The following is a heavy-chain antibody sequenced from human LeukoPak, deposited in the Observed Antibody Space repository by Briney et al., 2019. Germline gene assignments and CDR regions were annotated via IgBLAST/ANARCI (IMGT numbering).Heavy chain of an antibody. D-gene: IGHD3-10*01. V-gene: IGHV4-34*01. J-gene: IGHJ3*02. CDR2: INHSGST. CDR1: GGSFSGYY. Sequence: SETLSLTRAVYGGSFSGYYWSWIRQPPGKGLEWIGEINHSGSTNYNPSLKSRVTISVDTSKNQFSLKLSSVTAADTAVYYCARGRGIRGSAFDIWGQGTMVTVSS. CDR3: ARGRGIRGSAFDI.